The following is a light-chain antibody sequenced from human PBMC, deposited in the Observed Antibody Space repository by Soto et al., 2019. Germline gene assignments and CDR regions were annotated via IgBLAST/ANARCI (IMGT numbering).Light chain of an antibody. CDR3: QQYYDWRT. V-gene: IGKV3-15*01. J-gene: IGKJ1*01. CDR2: GAS. Sequence: VLTQSPVTLSVSPGERATLSCRASESVGFSLAWFQQKPGQAPRLLIYGASTRATGIPVRFSGSGSGTEFTLTISSLQSEDLAVYFCQQYYDWRTFGQGTKVHI. CDR1: ESVGFS.